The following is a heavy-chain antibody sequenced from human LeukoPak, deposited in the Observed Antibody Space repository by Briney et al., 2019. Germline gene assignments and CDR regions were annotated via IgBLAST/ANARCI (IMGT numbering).Heavy chain of an antibody. D-gene: IGHD4-17*01. J-gene: IGHJ4*02. Sequence: GGSLRLSCAASGFTFSSYYMSWVRQAPGKGLEWVASLQQDGSEKYYVDSVKGRFTISRDNAKNSLYLQMNSLRAEDTAVYYCARGPYGDYYFDYWGQGTLVTVSS. CDR2: LQQDGSEK. CDR1: GFTFSSYY. CDR3: ARGPYGDYYFDY. V-gene: IGHV3-7*01.